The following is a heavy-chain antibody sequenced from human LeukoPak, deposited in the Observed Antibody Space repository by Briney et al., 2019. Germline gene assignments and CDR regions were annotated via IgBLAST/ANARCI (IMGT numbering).Heavy chain of an antibody. Sequence: QAGGSLRLSCAASGFTFSSYAMSWVRHAPGKGLVWVSHIKRDGSRTTYADSVKGRFTISRGNAKNPVYLQMNSLRAEDTALYFGVRSLTGTDDYWGQGTLVTVSS. V-gene: IGHV3-74*01. CDR1: GFTFSSYA. D-gene: IGHD3-9*01. J-gene: IGHJ4*02. CDR2: IKRDGSRT. CDR3: VRSLTGTDDY.